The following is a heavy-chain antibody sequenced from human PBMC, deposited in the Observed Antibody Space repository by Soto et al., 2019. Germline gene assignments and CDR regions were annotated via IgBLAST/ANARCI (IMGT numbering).Heavy chain of an antibody. J-gene: IGHJ5*02. Sequence: QVQLQESGPGLVKPSETLSLTCTVSGGSISSYYWSWIRQPPGKGLEWIGYIYYNGSTTYNPSRTSRVTISGDTFKNQLSPRLRSVTAADTAVYYLARAYYDFWSGYFNWFDPWGQGPLVTVSS. CDR1: GGSISSYY. CDR3: ARAYYDFWSGYFNWFDP. CDR2: IYYNGST. D-gene: IGHD3-3*01. V-gene: IGHV4-59*01.